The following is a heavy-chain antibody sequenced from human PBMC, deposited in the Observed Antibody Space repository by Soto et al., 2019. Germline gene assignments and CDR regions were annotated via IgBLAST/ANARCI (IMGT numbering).Heavy chain of an antibody. CDR2: IYPGDSDT. V-gene: IGHV5-51*01. Sequence: PWESLKISCRGSGYSFSSYWIAWVRQMPGKGLEWMGIIYPGDSDTIYSPSFQGQVTFSADKSTNTAYLQWSSLKASDTATYYCARHAGYCSTTSCSQNDYWGQGTLVTVSS. CDR3: ARHAGYCSTTSCSQNDY. J-gene: IGHJ4*02. D-gene: IGHD2-2*01. CDR1: GYSFSSYW.